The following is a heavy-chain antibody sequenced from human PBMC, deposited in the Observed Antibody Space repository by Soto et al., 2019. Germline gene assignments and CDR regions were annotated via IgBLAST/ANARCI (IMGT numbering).Heavy chain of an antibody. Sequence: SVKVSCKASGGTFSSYAISWVRQAPGQGLEWMGWIIPICGTANYAQKFQGRVTMTRDTSTSTAYMELSRLRSDDTAVYYCARGQRLRYFDWLLDLDYWGQGTLVTVSS. CDR3: ARGQRLRYFDWLLDLDY. J-gene: IGHJ4*02. D-gene: IGHD3-9*01. V-gene: IGHV1-69*05. CDR1: GGTFSSYA. CDR2: IIPICGTA.